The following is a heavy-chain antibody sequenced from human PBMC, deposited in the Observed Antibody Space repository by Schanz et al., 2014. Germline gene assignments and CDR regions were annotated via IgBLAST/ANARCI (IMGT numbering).Heavy chain of an antibody. D-gene: IGHD3-10*01. V-gene: IGHV3-21*04. Sequence: EVQLVESGGGLVQPGGSLRLSCATSGFSLDIFAVSWVRQAPGKGLEWVSSISTSGTYMYIADSLKGRLTISRDDAKKSMYLQMNNLRAEDTAVYYCAKGRFGELSAFDIWGQGTMVTVSS. J-gene: IGHJ3*02. CDR2: ISTSGTYM. CDR3: AKGRFGELSAFDI. CDR1: GFSLDIFA.